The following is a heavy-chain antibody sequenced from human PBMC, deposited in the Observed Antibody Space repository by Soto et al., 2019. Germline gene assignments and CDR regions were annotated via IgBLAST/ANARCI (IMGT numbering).Heavy chain of an antibody. J-gene: IGHJ6*02. Sequence: PSETLSLTCTVSGGSISSYYWSWIRQPAGKGLEWIGRICTSGSTNYNPSLKSRVTMSVDTSKNQFSLKLSSVTAADTAVYYCARMGDDFWNYGMDVWGQGTTVTVSS. CDR1: GGSISSYY. D-gene: IGHD3-3*01. CDR2: ICTSGST. V-gene: IGHV4-4*07. CDR3: ARMGDDFWNYGMDV.